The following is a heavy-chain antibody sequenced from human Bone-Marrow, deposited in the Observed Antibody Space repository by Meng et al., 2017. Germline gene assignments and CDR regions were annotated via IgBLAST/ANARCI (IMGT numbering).Heavy chain of an antibody. V-gene: IGHV1-8*01. Sequence: QVTRGQSGADVKKPGASVRVTCKASGYIFTNYDLNWVRQAAGQGPEWMGWLNPRTGNTGYAQKFQGRVTLTRDTSRSTAYMELSSLTSDDTAIYYCARDYGGNSGRFDPWGQGTLVTVSS. D-gene: IGHD4-23*01. CDR1: GYIFTNYD. CDR3: ARDYGGNSGRFDP. CDR2: LNPRTGNT. J-gene: IGHJ5*02.